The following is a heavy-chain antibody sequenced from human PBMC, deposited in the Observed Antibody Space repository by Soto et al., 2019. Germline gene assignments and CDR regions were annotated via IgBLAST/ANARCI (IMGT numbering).Heavy chain of an antibody. V-gene: IGHV2-5*02. CDR2: IYWDDDK. CDR1: GFSLSTSGVG. J-gene: IGHJ6*02. Sequence: QITLKESGPTLVKPTQTLTLTCTFSGFSLSTSGVGVGWIRQPPGKALEWLALIYWDDDKRYSPSLKSRLTSTXXTSKNQVVLTMTNMDPVDTATYYCARRETRKGMDVWGQGTTVTVSS. CDR3: ARRETRKGMDV.